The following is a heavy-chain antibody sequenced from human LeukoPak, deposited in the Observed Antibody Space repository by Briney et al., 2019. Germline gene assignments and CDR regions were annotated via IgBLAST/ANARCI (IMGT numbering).Heavy chain of an antibody. Sequence: PGGSLRLSCAASGFTFDDYAMHWVRQAPGKGLEWVSLISWDGGSTYYADSVKGRFTISRDNSKNSLYLQMNSLRAEDTALYYCAKGRYTGSRPRYDYYYMDVWGKGTTVTVSS. CDR1: GFTFDDYA. D-gene: IGHD3-16*02. CDR3: AKGRYTGSRPRYDYYYMDV. V-gene: IGHV3-43D*03. J-gene: IGHJ6*03. CDR2: ISWDGGST.